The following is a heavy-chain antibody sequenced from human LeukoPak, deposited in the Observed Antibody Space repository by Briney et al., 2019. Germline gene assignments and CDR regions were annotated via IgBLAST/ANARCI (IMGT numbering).Heavy chain of an antibody. CDR3: AKDLGYCTNGVCYDLDY. V-gene: IGHV3-23*01. J-gene: IGHJ4*02. CDR2: ISGSGGST. Sequence: GVSLRLSCAASGFTFSSYAMSCVRQAPGKGLEWVSAISGSGGSTYYADSVKGRFTIPRDNPKNTLYLQMNSLRAEDTAVYYCAKDLGYCTNGVCYDLDYWGQGTLVTVSS. CDR1: GFTFSSYA. D-gene: IGHD2-8*01.